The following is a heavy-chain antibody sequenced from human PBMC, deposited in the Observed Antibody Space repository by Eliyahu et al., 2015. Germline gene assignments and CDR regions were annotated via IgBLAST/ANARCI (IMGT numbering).Heavy chain of an antibody. J-gene: IGHJ2*01. CDR2: INAGIGNT. D-gene: IGHD1-26*01. Sequence: QVQLVQSGAEVKRPGASVKISCKASEDTFTKYRLHWVRQAPGQRPEWMGWINAGIGNTEYSQNFQGRVTITRDTSASTVYMELTTLRSEDTALYYCATGTYSGIYFFDLWGRGTLVTVSS. CDR3: ATGTYSGIYFFDL. CDR1: EDTFTKYR. V-gene: IGHV1-3*01.